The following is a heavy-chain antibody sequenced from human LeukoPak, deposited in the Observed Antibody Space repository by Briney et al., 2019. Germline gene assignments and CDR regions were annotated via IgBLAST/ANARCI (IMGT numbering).Heavy chain of an antibody. Sequence: SETLSLTCAVYGGSFSGYYWSWIRQPPGKGLEWIGEINHSGSTNYNPSLKSRVTISVDTSKNQFSLKLSSVTAADAAVYYCARENPLYCSSTSCYPNWSDPWGQGTLVTVSS. CDR3: ARENPLYCSSTSCYPNWSDP. CDR2: INHSGST. D-gene: IGHD2-2*01. J-gene: IGHJ5*02. CDR1: GGSFSGYY. V-gene: IGHV4-34*01.